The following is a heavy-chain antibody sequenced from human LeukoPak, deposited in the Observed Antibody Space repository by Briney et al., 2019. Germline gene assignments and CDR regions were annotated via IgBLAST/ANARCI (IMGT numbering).Heavy chain of an antibody. Sequence: SETLSLSCTVSGGSIGSYHWNWIRQPTGKGLEWIGIVFNNGGTKHNPALKSRVAISVDTSKNQFALKLTSVTAADTAVYYCVASYGGYVLDYWGQGALVIVSS. CDR1: GGSIGSYH. J-gene: IGHJ4*02. V-gene: IGHV4-59*01. CDR2: VFNNGGT. CDR3: VASYGGYVLDY. D-gene: IGHD5-12*01.